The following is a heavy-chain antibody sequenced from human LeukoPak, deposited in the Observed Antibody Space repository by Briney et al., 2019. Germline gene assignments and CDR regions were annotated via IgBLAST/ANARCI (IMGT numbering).Heavy chain of an antibody. D-gene: IGHD1-7*01. V-gene: IGHV3-53*01. CDR2: IYSAGAT. J-gene: IGHJ3*02. CDR1: GLTVSTSY. CDR3: ARSAEYNWNYGAFDI. Sequence: GGSLRLSCGVSGLTVSTSYMTWVRQAPGKGLEWVSLIYSAGATHYADSVKGRFTISRDNSKNTLYLQMNSLRAEDTAVYYCARSAEYNWNYGAFDIWGQGTMVTVSS.